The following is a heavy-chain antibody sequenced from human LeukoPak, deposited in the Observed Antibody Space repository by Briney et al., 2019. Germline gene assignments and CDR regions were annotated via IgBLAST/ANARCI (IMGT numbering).Heavy chain of an antibody. D-gene: IGHD3-9*01. J-gene: IGHJ4*02. CDR2: ISYDGSNK. V-gene: IGHV3-30*03. CDR1: GFTFSSYG. CDR3: ARHSDYDILTGPNDY. Sequence: GGSLRLSCAASGFTFSSYGMHWVRQAPGKGLEWVAVISYDGSNKYYADSVKGRSTISRDNAKNSLYLQMNSLGAEDTAVYYCARHSDYDILTGPNDYWGQGTLVTVYS.